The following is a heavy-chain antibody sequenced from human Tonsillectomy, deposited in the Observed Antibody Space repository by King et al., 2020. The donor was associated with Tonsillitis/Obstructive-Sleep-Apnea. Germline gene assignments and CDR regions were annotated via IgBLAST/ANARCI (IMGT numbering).Heavy chain of an antibody. Sequence: VQLQQWGAGLLKPSETLSLTCAVYGGSFSGYYWSWIRQPPGRGLDWIGEINHGGSSNYNTSLKGRVTGSVDTAKNQFSLKLSSVTAADTAVYYCARDEWPQGFDPWGQGTLVTVSS. CDR1: GGSFSGYY. J-gene: IGHJ5*02. D-gene: IGHD3-3*01. V-gene: IGHV4-34*01. CDR2: INHGGSS. CDR3: ARDEWPQGFDP.